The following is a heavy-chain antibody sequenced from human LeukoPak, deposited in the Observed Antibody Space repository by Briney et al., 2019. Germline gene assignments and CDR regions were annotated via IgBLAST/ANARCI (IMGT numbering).Heavy chain of an antibody. Sequence: SETLSLTCTVSSGSITNSNYYWGWIRQPPGKGLEWIGSIFYSGSTDYNPSLKSRVTISVDTSKNQFSLKLSSVTAADTAVYYCARTYYDILTGFVYYYYMDVWGKGTTVTVSS. CDR1: SGSITNSNYY. J-gene: IGHJ6*03. D-gene: IGHD3-9*01. CDR2: IFYSGST. V-gene: IGHV4-39*07. CDR3: ARTYYDILTGFVYYYYMDV.